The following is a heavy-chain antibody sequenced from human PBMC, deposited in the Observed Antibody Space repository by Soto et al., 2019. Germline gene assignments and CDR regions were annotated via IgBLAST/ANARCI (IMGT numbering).Heavy chain of an antibody. CDR1: GYTFTNYD. CDR3: ARGLDDTSAYYYVGWFDP. V-gene: IGHV1-8*01. D-gene: IGHD3-22*01. J-gene: IGHJ5*02. Sequence: ASVKVSCKASGYTFTNYDINWVRQATGQGLEWMGWMNPNSGNTGYAQKFQGRVTMTRNTSISTAYMELSSLRSEDTAVYYCARGLDDTSAYYYVGWFDPWGQGTLVTDSS. CDR2: MNPNSGNT.